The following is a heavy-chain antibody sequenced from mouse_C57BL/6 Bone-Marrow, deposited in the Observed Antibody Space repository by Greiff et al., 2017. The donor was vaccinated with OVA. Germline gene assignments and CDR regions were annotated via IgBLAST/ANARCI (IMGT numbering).Heavy chain of an antibody. Sequence: VQLQQSGAELVRPGASVKLSCTASGFNIKDDYMHWVKQRPEQGLEWIGWIDPENGDTEYASKFQGKATITADTSSNTAYLQLSSLTSEDTAVYYCTTKVGWFAYWGQGTLVTVSA. D-gene: IGHD1-1*01. CDR2: IDPENGDT. J-gene: IGHJ3*01. CDR1: GFNIKDDY. V-gene: IGHV14-4*01. CDR3: TTKVGWFAY.